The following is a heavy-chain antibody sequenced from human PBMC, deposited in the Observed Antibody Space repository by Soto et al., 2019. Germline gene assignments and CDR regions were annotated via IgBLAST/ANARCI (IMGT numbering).Heavy chain of an antibody. CDR2: IIPIFGTA. D-gene: IGHD6-13*01. CDR1: GGTFSSYA. CDR3: ARDLVGQQLEGDYYYDGMDV. V-gene: IGHV1-69*06. J-gene: IGHJ6*02. Sequence: QVQLVQSGAEVKKPGSSVKVSCKASGGTFSSYAISWVRQAPGQGLEWMGGIIPIFGTANYAQKFQGRVTITADKSTSTAYMELSSLRSEDTAVYYCARDLVGQQLEGDYYYDGMDVWGQGTTVTVSS.